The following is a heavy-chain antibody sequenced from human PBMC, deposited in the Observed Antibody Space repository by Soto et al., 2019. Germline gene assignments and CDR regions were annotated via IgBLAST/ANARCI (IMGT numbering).Heavy chain of an antibody. V-gene: IGHV3-23*01. CDR1: GFTFSNYA. D-gene: IGHD2-21*01. CDR3: AKGMSHHSPRGVDY. CDR2: ITSSGGST. Sequence: EVQLLESGGGLVQRGGSLRLSCAASGFTFSNYAMGWVRQAPGKGLEWVAAITSSGGSTYYADSVKGRFTISRDNSKNTLYLQITSLRAEDTAVYYCAKGMSHHSPRGVDYWGQGTLVTVSS. J-gene: IGHJ4*02.